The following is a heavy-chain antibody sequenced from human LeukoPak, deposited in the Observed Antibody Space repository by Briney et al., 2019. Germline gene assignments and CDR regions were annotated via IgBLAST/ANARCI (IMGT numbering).Heavy chain of an antibody. CDR2: IYPGDSDT. D-gene: IGHD3-3*01. V-gene: IGHV5-51*01. J-gene: IGHJ4*02. Sequence: GESLXXSXKGSGXSFTSYWIGWVRQXPGKXLXGMGIIYPGDSDTRYSPSFQGQVTISADKSISTAYLQWSSLKASDTAMYYCARPSRSGVDYWGQGTLVTVSS. CDR3: ARPSRSGVDY. CDR1: GXSFTSYW.